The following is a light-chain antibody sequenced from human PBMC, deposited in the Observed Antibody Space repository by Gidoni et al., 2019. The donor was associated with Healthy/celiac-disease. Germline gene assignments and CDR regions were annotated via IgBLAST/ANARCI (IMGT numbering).Light chain of an antibody. V-gene: IGLV3-1*01. CDR2: QDS. J-gene: IGLJ2*01. CDR3: QAWDSSTVV. Sequence: SSELTQPPSVSVSPGQPASITCSGDKLGDKYACWYQQKTGQSPVLVIYQDSKRPSGIPERFSGSNSGNTATLTISGTQAMDEADYYCQAWDSSTVVFGGGTKLTVL. CDR1: KLGDKY.